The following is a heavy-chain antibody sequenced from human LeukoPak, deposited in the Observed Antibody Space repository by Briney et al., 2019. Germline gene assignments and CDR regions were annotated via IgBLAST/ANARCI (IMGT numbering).Heavy chain of an antibody. CDR2: FDPEDGET. Sequence: ASVKVPCKVSGYTLTELSMHWVRQAPGKGLEWMGGFDPEDGETIYAQKFQGRVTMTEDTSTDTAYMELSSLRSEDTAVYYCATVSFGVRSGYYDYYFDYWGQGTLVTVSS. CDR1: GYTLTELS. CDR3: ATVSFGVRSGYYDYYFDY. V-gene: IGHV1-24*01. J-gene: IGHJ4*02. D-gene: IGHD3-22*01.